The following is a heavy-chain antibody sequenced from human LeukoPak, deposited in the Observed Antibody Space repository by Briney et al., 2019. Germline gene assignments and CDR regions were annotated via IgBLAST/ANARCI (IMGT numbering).Heavy chain of an antibody. CDR3: ARDGEYYYDSSGYFDY. Sequence: GASVKVSCKASGYTFTSYYMHWVRQAPGQGLEWMGIINPSGGSTSYAQKFQGRVTMTRDTSTGTVYMELSSLRSEDTAVYYCARDGEYYYDSSGYFDYRGQGTLVTVSS. D-gene: IGHD3-22*01. CDR1: GYTFTSYY. V-gene: IGHV1-46*01. CDR2: INPSGGST. J-gene: IGHJ4*02.